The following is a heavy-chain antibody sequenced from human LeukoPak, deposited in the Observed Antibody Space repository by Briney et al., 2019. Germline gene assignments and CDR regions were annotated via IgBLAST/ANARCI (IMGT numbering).Heavy chain of an antibody. J-gene: IGHJ5*02. Sequence: GGSLRLSCAASGFIFSNYGMHWVRQAPGKGLEWVAFIRYDESNKFYADSVKGRFTISRDNSKNTLFLQMNSLRAEDTAVYYCATMQWLEGVDWFDPWGQGTLVTVSS. D-gene: IGHD6-19*01. CDR1: GFIFSNYG. CDR3: ATMQWLEGVDWFDP. V-gene: IGHV3-30*02. CDR2: IRYDESNK.